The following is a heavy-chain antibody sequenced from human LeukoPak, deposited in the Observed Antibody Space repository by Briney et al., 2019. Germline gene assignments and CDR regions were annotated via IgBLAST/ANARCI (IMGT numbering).Heavy chain of an antibody. Sequence: SVKVSCKASGYTFSNYDISWVRQAPGQGLEWMGGIIPIFGTANYAQKFQGRVTITADESTSTAYMELSSLRSEDTAVYYCARDRDGYIRASPQAGLPWGQGTLVTVSS. CDR1: GYTFSNYD. CDR3: ARDRDGYIRASPQAGLP. D-gene: IGHD5-24*01. CDR2: IIPIFGTA. J-gene: IGHJ5*02. V-gene: IGHV1-69*13.